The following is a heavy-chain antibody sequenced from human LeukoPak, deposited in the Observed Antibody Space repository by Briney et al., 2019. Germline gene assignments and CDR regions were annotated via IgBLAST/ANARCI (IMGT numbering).Heavy chain of an antibody. CDR2: VYYSGST. Sequence: PSETLSLTCTVSGGSVSSGGYYWGWIRQPPGKGLEWIGSVYYSGSTYYNPSLRSRVTISVDTSKNQFSLKLSSVTAADTAVYYCARHLYSSVCYYFGYWGHGALVTVCS. J-gene: IGHJ4*01. D-gene: IGHD6-19*01. V-gene: IGHV4-39*01. CDR3: ARHLYSSVCYYFGY. CDR1: GGSVSSGGYY.